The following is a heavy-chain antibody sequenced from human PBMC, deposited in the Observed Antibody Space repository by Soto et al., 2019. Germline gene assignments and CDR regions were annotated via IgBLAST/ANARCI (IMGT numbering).Heavy chain of an antibody. CDR3: ARAARRTPGIAAAGSVFDY. V-gene: IGHV3-21*01. CDR2: ISSSSSYI. Sequence: GGSLRLSWAASGFTFSSYSMNWVRQAPGKGLEWVSSISSSSSYIYYADSVKGRFTISRDNAKNSLYLQMNSLRAEDTAVYYRARAARRTPGIAAAGSVFDYWGQVTLVTVSS. J-gene: IGHJ4*02. D-gene: IGHD6-13*01. CDR1: GFTFSSYS.